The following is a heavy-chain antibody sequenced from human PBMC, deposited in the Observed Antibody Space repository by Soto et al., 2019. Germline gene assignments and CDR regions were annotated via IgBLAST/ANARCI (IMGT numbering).Heavy chain of an antibody. CDR3: AREIVVVVAASHAFDI. J-gene: IGHJ3*02. CDR2: IYSGGST. V-gene: IGHV3-66*01. CDR1: GFTVSSNY. D-gene: IGHD2-15*01. Sequence: GGSLRLSCASSGFTVSSNYMSWVRQAPGKGLEWVSVIYSGGSTYYADSVKGRFTISRDNSKNTLYLQMNSLRAEDTAVYYCAREIVVVVAASHAFDIWGQGTMVTVSS.